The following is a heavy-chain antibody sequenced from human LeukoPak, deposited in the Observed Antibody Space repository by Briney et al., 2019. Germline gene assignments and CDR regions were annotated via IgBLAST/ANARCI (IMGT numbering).Heavy chain of an antibody. CDR1: GFTFSSYS. V-gene: IGHV3-21*01. D-gene: IGHD2-21*01. CDR3: ARPIVGPLEYYYYGMDV. Sequence: PGGSLRLSCAASGFTFSSYSMNWVRQAPGKGLEWVSSISSSSSYIYYADSVKGRFTISRDNAKNSLYLQMNSLRAEDTAVYYCARPIVGPLEYYYYGMDVWGQGTTVTVSS. CDR2: ISSSSSYI. J-gene: IGHJ6*02.